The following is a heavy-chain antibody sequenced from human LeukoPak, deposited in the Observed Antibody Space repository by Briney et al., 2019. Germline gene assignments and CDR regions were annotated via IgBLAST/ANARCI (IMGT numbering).Heavy chain of an antibody. CDR1: GGFIISFY. J-gene: IGHJ4*02. Sequence: PSETLSLTCTVSGGFIISFYWSWLRQPPGKGLEWIGYIYYSGSTNYNPSLKSRVSISVDTSKNQFSLNLSSVTAADTAVYYCARDGYGDRNFDYWGQGTLVTVSS. CDR3: ARDGYGDRNFDY. V-gene: IGHV4-59*01. D-gene: IGHD4-17*01. CDR2: IYYSGST.